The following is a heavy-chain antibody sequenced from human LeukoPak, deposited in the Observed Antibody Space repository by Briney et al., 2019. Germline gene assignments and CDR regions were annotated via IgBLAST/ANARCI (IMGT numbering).Heavy chain of an antibody. CDR1: GFTFSSYG. V-gene: IGHV3-30*18. CDR3: AKAQDRRAVAGTVDY. Sequence: GGSLRLSCAASGFTFSSYGMHWVRQAPGKGLEWVAVISYDGSNKYYADSVKGRFTISRDNSKNTPYLQMNSLRAEDTAVYYCAKAQDRRAVAGTVDYWGQGTLVTVSS. J-gene: IGHJ4*02. D-gene: IGHD6-19*01. CDR2: ISYDGSNK.